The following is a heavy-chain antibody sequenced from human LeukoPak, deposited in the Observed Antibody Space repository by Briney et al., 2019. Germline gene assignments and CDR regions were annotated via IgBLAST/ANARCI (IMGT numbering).Heavy chain of an antibody. CDR3: STNHYDSAGQWYHFDY. Sequence: PGGSLRLSCAASGFTLSNAWMSWVRQAPGKGLEWVGHIKGDGGATDYAAPVKGRFTISRDDSKNTLYLQMISLKTADTAMYYFSTNHYDSAGQWYHFDYWGQGTLVTVSS. V-gene: IGHV3-15*01. D-gene: IGHD3-22*01. J-gene: IGHJ4*02. CDR2: IKGDGGAT. CDR1: GFTLSNAW.